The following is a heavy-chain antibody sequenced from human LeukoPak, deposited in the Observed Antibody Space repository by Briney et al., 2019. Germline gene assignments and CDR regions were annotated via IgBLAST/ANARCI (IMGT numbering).Heavy chain of an antibody. D-gene: IGHD6-19*01. CDR3: ARDTAVAGYDY. V-gene: IGHV4-59*01. CDR1: GVSISSYY. CDR2: IYYSGST. Sequence: SETLSLTCTVSGVSISSYYWSWIRQPPGKGLEWIGYIYYSGSTNYNPSLKSRVTISVDTSKNQFSLKLSSVTAADTAVYYCARDTAVAGYDYWGQGTLVTVSS. J-gene: IGHJ4*02.